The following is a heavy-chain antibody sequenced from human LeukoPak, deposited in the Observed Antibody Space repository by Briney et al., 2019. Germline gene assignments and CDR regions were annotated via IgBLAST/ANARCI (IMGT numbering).Heavy chain of an antibody. Sequence: GGFLRLSCAASGFTFSTSGMNWVRQAPGKGLEWVSGISGSADRTYYADSVKGRFTISRDNSKNTLYLQMRSLRAEDTAVYYCTNLAVAGPGLGYWGQGSLVTVSS. J-gene: IGHJ4*02. V-gene: IGHV3-23*01. CDR2: ISGSADRT. CDR3: TNLAVAGPGLGY. D-gene: IGHD6-19*01. CDR1: GFTFSTSG.